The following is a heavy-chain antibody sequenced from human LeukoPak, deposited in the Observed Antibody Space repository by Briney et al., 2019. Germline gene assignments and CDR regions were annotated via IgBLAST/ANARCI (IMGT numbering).Heavy chain of an antibody. Sequence: GGSRRLSCAASGFIFSDFEMNWVRQAPGKGLEGVSYISSSGSTTMYADSAKGRFTVSRDNAKKTLYLQFNSVRVEDTAHYYCAMYYYSQNYWGWGIPVIVSS. J-gene: IGHJ4*02. CDR3: AMYYYSQNY. V-gene: IGHV3-48*03. D-gene: IGHD2-8*01. CDR2: ISSSGSTT. CDR1: GFIFSDFE.